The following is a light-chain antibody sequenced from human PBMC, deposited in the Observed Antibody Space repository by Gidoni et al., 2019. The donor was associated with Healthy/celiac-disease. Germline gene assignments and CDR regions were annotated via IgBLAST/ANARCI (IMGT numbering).Light chain of an antibody. CDR1: SSDVGGYNY. J-gene: IGLJ3*02. V-gene: IGLV2-8*01. Sequence: QSALTQPPSASGSPGQSVTISCTGTSSDVGGYNYGSWYQQHPGKAPQLLIYEVSKRPSGVPDRFSGSKSGNTASLTVSGLQAEDEADYYCSSYAGSNNLVFGGGTKLTVL. CDR2: EVS. CDR3: SSYAGSNNLV.